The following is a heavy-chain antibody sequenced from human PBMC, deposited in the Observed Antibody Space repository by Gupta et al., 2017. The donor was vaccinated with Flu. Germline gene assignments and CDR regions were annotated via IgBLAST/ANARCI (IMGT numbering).Heavy chain of an antibody. CDR3: ARMTLYSPSGYDPGAYFDY. Sequence: HWVRQAPGKGLEWVAVISYDGSNKYYADSVKGRFTISRDNSKNTLYLQMNSLRAEDTAVYYCARMTLYSPSGYDPGAYFDYWGQGTLVTVSS. V-gene: IGHV3-30-3*01. J-gene: IGHJ4*02. D-gene: IGHD5-12*01. CDR2: ISYDGSNK.